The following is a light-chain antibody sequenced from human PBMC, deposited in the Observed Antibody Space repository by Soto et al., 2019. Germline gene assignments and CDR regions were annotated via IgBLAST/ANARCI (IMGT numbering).Light chain of an antibody. J-gene: IGKJ3*01. CDR1: QDIRNF. CDR2: AAS. Sequence: DIQMTQSTTSLSASVGDRVTITCRASQDIRNFVAWYQQKPGKAPKLLIYAASTLQSGVPSRFSVSGSGTDFTLAINSLQPEDVATYSCQKYSSVPVFGPGTKVEIK. CDR3: QKYSSVPV. V-gene: IGKV1-27*01.